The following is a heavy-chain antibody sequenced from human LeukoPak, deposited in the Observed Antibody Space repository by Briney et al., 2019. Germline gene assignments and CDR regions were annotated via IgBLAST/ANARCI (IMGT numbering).Heavy chain of an antibody. J-gene: IGHJ4*02. CDR3: AKDIGDYYDSSGGFDY. CDR1: GYTFTGYY. CDR2: INPNSGGT. V-gene: IGHV1-2*02. D-gene: IGHD3-22*01. Sequence: ASVKVSCKASGYTFTGYYMHWVRQAPGQGLEWMGWINPNSGGTNYAQKFQGRVTMTRDTSISTAYMELSRLRSDDTALYYCAKDIGDYYDSSGGFDYWGQGTLVTVSS.